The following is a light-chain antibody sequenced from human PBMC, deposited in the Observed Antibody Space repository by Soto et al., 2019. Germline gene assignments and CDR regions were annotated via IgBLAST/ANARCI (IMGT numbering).Light chain of an antibody. CDR1: QCVSRY. V-gene: IGKV3-11*01. CDR3: QKSSNWIS. CDR2: DAS. Sequence: EIVLTQSPATLSLSPGERATLSCRASQCVSRYLAWYQQKTGQSPSLLIYDASYRATGIPARSSRSGSGTDFTLTINSLAPEDFAVYYSQKSSNWISFGQGTRLEIK. J-gene: IGKJ5*01.